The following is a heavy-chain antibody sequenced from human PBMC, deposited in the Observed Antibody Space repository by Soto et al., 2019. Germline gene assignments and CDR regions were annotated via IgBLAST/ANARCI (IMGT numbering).Heavy chain of an antibody. J-gene: IGHJ6*02. D-gene: IGHD3-22*01. CDR2: ISYGGINN. CDR1: GFNFSHLP. CDR3: ARHDYYDSSGSSYYGMDV. V-gene: IGHV3-30-3*01. Sequence: GSLRLSSPASGFNFSHLPMRWVRHTPGKGLEGVAVISYGGINNYYAGSVKGRFTISRDNAQNSLYLQMTSLRAEDTAVYYCARHDYYDSSGSSYYGMDVWGQGTTVTVPS.